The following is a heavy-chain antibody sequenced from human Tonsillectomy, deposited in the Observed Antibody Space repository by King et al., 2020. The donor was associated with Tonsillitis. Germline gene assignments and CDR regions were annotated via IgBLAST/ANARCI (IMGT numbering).Heavy chain of an antibody. Sequence: VQLVESGGGVVQPGRSLRLSCVASGFTFSSYGMHWVRQAPGKGLEWVAVISHDGSNRYYADSVKGRFTISRDNSQNTVYLQMNSLRAEDTAVYFCAKDSLDYGDYLDYWGQGTLVTVSS. CDR3: AKDSLDYGDYLDY. CDR2: ISHDGSNR. J-gene: IGHJ4*02. D-gene: IGHD4-17*01. V-gene: IGHV3-30*18. CDR1: GFTFSSYG.